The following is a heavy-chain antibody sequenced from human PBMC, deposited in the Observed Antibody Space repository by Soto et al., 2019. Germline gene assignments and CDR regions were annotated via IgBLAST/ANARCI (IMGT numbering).Heavy chain of an antibody. V-gene: IGHV3-11*04. CDR2: ISSSGDTG. CDR1: GFTFSAYY. D-gene: IGHD6-19*01. CDR3: ARDRGTVVGQFFDY. J-gene: IGHJ4*01. Sequence: GGSLRLSCAASGFTFSAYYMSWIRQAPGKGLEWISYISSSGDTGNYADSVKGRFTVSRDNAKNSLYLQMNSLRGEDTAVYYCARDRGTVVGQFFDYWRHGTLVTVSS.